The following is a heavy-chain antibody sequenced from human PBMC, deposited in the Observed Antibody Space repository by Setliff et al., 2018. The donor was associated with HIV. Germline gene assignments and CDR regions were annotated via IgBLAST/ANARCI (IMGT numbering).Heavy chain of an antibody. Sequence: ASVKVSCKSSGYTFTDYFMHWVRQAPGQGLEWMGWISPDNGNRRILRRFQGRVTMTRDTSINTAYMELSGLTSDDTAVYYCARQLSNSFDYWGQGTLVTVTS. CDR1: GYTFTDYF. CDR3: ARQLSNSFDY. CDR2: ISPDNGNR. D-gene: IGHD1-1*01. J-gene: IGHJ4*02. V-gene: IGHV1-2*02.